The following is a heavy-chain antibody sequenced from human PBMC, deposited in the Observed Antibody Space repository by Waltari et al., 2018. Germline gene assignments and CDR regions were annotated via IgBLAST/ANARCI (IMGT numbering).Heavy chain of an antibody. D-gene: IGHD2-2*01. Sequence: EVQLVESGGGLVQPGGSLRLSCAASGFTFSSYWMSWVRQAPGKGLEWVANIKQDGSEKYYVDSVKGRFTISRDNAKNSLYLQMNSLRAEDTAVYYCARGNTPYQLLDAYYFDYWGQGALVTVSS. CDR3: ARGNTPYQLLDAYYFDY. V-gene: IGHV3-7*04. J-gene: IGHJ4*02. CDR2: IKQDGSEK. CDR1: GFTFSSYW.